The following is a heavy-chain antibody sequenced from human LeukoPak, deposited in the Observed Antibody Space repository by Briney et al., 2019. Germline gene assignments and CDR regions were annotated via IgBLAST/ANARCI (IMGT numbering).Heavy chain of an antibody. CDR3: ARSYGSGSYWYYFDY. Sequence: ASVNLSCKASGATFTSYAISWVRQAPGQGLEWMGGIIPIFGTANYAQKFQGRVTITADESTTTAYMELSSLRSEDTAVYYCARSYGSGSYWYYFDYWGQGTLVTVSS. V-gene: IGHV1-69*13. J-gene: IGHJ4*02. D-gene: IGHD3-10*01. CDR1: GATFTSYA. CDR2: IIPIFGTA.